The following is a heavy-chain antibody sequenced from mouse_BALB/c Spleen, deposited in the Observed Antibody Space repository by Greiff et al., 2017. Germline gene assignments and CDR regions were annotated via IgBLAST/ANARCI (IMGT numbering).Heavy chain of an antibody. CDR3: ARSEVITTWAMDY. V-gene: IGHV1-20*02. CDR2: INPYNGDT. J-gene: IGHJ4*01. Sequence: EVQRVESGPELVKPGASVKISCKASGYSFTGYFMNWVMQSHGKSLEWIGRINPYNGDTFYNQKFKGKATLTVDKSSSTAHMELRSLASEDSAVYYCARSEVITTWAMDYWGQGTSVTVSS. CDR1: GYSFTGYF. D-gene: IGHD1-1*01.